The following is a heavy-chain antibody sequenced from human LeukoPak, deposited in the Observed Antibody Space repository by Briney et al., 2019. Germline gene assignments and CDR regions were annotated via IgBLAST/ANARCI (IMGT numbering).Heavy chain of an antibody. V-gene: IGHV3-30*18. CDR3: AKDRVVEYSYVLDY. CDR2: ISYDGSNK. CDR1: GFTFSSYG. Sequence: PGGSLRLSCAASGFTFSSYGMHWVRQAPGKGLEWVAVISYDGSNKYYADSVKGRFTISRDNSKNTLYLQTNSLRAEDTAVYYCAKDRVVEYSYVLDYWGQGTLVTVSS. D-gene: IGHD5-18*01. J-gene: IGHJ4*02.